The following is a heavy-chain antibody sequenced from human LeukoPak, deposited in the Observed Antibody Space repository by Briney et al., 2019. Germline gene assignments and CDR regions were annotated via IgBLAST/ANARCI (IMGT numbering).Heavy chain of an antibody. D-gene: IGHD7-27*01. CDR3: ARDLAWGGY. V-gene: IGHV3-21*01. CDR2: ITSSSSSM. J-gene: IGHJ4*02. CDR1: GFTFSIYT. Sequence: GGSLRLSCVASGFTFSIYTMSWVRQAPGKGLEWVSSITSSSSSMYSADSVKGRLTISRDNAKNSLYLQMNSLRAEDTAVYYCARDLAWGGYWGQGTLVTVSP.